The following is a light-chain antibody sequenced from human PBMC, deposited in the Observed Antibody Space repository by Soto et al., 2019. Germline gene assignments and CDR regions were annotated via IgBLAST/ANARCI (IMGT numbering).Light chain of an antibody. CDR2: GAS. CDR3: QQYDTLPFT. J-gene: IGKJ4*01. Sequence: EVVLTQSPGTVSLSPGVRATLACRASQSITSNSLAWYQQKPGQAPRLLIYGASSRATGIPDRFSGSGSGTDFTLTISGLEAEDVAVYYCQQYDTLPFTFGGGTKVKI. CDR1: QSITSNS. V-gene: IGKV3-20*01.